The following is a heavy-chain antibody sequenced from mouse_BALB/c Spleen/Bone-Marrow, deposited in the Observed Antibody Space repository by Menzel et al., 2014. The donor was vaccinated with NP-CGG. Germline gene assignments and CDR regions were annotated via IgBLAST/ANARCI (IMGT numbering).Heavy chain of an antibody. CDR2: IYPGDGET. V-gene: IGHV1-80*01. J-gene: IGHJ2*01. CDR3: ARKHGDY. CDR1: GYPFXSYW. Sequence: VMLVESGAELVRPGSSVKISCKASGYPFXSYWMNWVKQRPGRGLEWIGQIYPGDGETNYNGKFKGNATLTADKSSSTAYMQLISLTSEDSAVYFCARKHGDYWGQGTTLTVSS.